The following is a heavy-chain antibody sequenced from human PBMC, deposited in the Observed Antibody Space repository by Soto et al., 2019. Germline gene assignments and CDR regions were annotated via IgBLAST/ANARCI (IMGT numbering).Heavy chain of an antibody. CDR1: GFTFSSYW. CDR3: ARGGLSSGYYGGRDAFDI. CDR2: INSDGSST. Sequence: GGSLRLSCAASGFTFSSYWMHWVRQAPGKGLVWVSRINSDGSSTSYADSVKGRFTNSRDNAKNTLYLQMNSLRAEDTAVYYCARGGLSSGYYGGRDAFDIWGQGTLVAVS. D-gene: IGHD3-22*01. J-gene: IGHJ3*02. V-gene: IGHV3-74*01.